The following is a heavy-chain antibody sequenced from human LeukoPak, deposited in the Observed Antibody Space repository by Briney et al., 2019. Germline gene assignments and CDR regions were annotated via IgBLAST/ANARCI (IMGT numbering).Heavy chain of an antibody. CDR3: ARHGTRTGDAFDI. V-gene: IGHV5-51*01. Sequence: GESLKISCKDSGYKFTRCWIGWVRQMPGKGLEWMGIIYPGDSDTRYSPSFQGQVTISADKSISTAYLQWSSLKASDTAMYYCARHGTRTGDAFDIWGQGTMVTVSS. CDR1: GYKFTRCW. D-gene: IGHD1-26*01. J-gene: IGHJ3*02. CDR2: IYPGDSDT.